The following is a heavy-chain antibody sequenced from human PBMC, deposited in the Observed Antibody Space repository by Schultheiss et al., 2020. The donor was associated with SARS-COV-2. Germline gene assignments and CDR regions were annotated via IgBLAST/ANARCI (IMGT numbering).Heavy chain of an antibody. CDR2: IYHSGST. V-gene: IGHV4-4*02. J-gene: IGHJ3*02. CDR1: GGSISSSNW. D-gene: IGHD1-26*01. CDR3: AREGGSYLADAFDI. Sequence: SETLSLTCAVSGGSISSSNWWSWVRQPPGKGLEWIGEIYHSGSTNYNPSLKSRVTISVDKSKNQFSLKLSSVTAADTAVYYCAREGGSYLADAFDIWGQGTTVTVSS.